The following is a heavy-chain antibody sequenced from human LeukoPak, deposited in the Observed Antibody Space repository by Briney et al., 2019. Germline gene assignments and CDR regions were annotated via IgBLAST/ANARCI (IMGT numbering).Heavy chain of an antibody. D-gene: IGHD3-10*01. CDR3: AKGYGFDY. J-gene: IGHJ4*02. CDR2: ISGSGGST. Sequence: GGSLRLSCAASGFTFSNLAMGWVRQAPGKGLAWVSGISGSGGSTYYADSVKGRFTISRDNSKNTLYLQMNSLRAEDTAVYYCAKGYGFDYWGQGTLVTVSS. V-gene: IGHV3-23*01. CDR1: GFTFSNLA.